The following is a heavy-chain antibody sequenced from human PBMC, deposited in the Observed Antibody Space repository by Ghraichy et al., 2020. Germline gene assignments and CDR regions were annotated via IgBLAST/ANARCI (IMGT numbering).Heavy chain of an antibody. CDR3: ARDYWRLRLGESPDG. CDR1: GGTFSSYA. V-gene: IGHV1-69*13. CDR2: IIPIFGTA. Sequence: SVKVSCKASGGTFSSYAISWVRQAPGQGLEWMGGIIPIFGTANYAQKFQGRVTITADESTSTAYMELSSLRSEDTAVYYCARDYWRLRLGESPDGWGQGTLVTVSS. D-gene: IGHD3-16*01. J-gene: IGHJ4*02.